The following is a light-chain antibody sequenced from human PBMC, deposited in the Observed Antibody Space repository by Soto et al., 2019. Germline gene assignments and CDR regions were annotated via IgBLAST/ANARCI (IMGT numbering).Light chain of an antibody. Sequence: ETVLTESPGTLALSPGERATLSCRPCQSVGINLAWYQHKPGQAPRLLIYGASTRATDIPARISGSGSGTEFTLIISSLQSEDFAVYYCQQYHKWRTFGQGTKVDTK. CDR3: QQYHKWRT. V-gene: IGKV3-15*01. J-gene: IGKJ1*01. CDR2: GAS. CDR1: QSVGIN.